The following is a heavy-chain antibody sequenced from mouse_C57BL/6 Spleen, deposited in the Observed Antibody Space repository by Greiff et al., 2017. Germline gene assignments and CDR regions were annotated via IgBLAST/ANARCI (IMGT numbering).Heavy chain of an antibody. D-gene: IGHD1-1*01. Sequence: LQQSGAELVRPGTSVKVSCKASGYAFTNYLIEWVKQRPGQGLEWIGVINPGSGGTNYNEKFKGKATLTADKSSSTAYMQLSSLTSEDTAVYYFLIYGSSYRFAYWGQGTLVTVSA. J-gene: IGHJ3*01. CDR3: LIYGSSYRFAY. CDR1: GYAFTNYL. V-gene: IGHV1-54*01. CDR2: INPGSGGT.